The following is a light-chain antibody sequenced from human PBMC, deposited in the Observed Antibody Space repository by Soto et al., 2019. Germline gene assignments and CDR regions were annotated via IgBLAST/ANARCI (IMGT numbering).Light chain of an antibody. V-gene: IGLV2-8*01. CDR3: KSYAGSNTYV. J-gene: IGLJ1*01. CDR1: KNDIGVYDF. Sequence: ALTQPPSASGSPGQSVTISCTGTKNDIGVYDFVSWYQHHPGKAPRLIIYEVVQRPSGVPDRFSGSKSGNAASLTVSGLQAADEADYFCKSYAGSNTYVFGIGTKVTVL. CDR2: EVV.